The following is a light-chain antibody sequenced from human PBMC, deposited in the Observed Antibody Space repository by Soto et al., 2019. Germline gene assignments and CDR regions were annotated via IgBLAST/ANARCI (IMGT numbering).Light chain of an antibody. CDR3: KRYDRSPYT. V-gene: IGKV3-20*01. J-gene: IGKJ2*01. CDR1: QSVSSNY. Sequence: EIVLTQSPDTLSLSPGERATLSCRASQSVSSNYLAWYQQKPGQAPRLLIYGASNRRGGIPDKFSGSGFGANFTGTIIKLVPEDFAVYYCKRYDRSPYTFALWTKVEF. CDR2: GAS.